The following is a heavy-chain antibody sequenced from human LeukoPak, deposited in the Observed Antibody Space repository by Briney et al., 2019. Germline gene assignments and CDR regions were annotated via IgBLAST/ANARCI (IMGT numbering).Heavy chain of an antibody. J-gene: IGHJ6*04. CDR1: GYTFTSYD. V-gene: IGHV1-8*01. CDR3: ARGAGGWWDLGTV. Sequence: GASVKVSCKASGYTFTSYDINWVRQATGQGLEWMGWMNPNSGNTGYAQKFQGRVTMTRDTSISTAFMELSGLRYDDTAMYYCARGAGGWWDLGTVWGKGTTVTVSS. D-gene: IGHD6-19*01. CDR2: MNPNSGNT.